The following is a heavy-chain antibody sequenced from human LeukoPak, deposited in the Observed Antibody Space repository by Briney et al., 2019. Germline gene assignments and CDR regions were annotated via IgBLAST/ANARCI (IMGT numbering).Heavy chain of an antibody. D-gene: IGHD3-10*01. J-gene: IGHJ4*02. CDR2: INPNSGGT. Sequence: RRASVKVSCKASGYTFTGYYMHWVRQAPGQGLEWMGWINPNSGGTNYAQKFQGRVTMTRDTSISTAYMELSRLRSDDTAVYYCARKGHGLLWFGELYAQAGGDLDYWGQGTLVTVSP. V-gene: IGHV1-2*02. CDR1: GYTFTGYY. CDR3: ARKGHGLLWFGELYAQAGGDLDY.